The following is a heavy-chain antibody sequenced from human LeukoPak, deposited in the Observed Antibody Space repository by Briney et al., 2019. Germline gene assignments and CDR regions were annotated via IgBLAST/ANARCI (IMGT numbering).Heavy chain of an antibody. CDR2: INTNTGNP. J-gene: IGHJ4*02. CDR3: ARMRRGDYDFWSGYVDY. CDR1: GYTFTGYY. V-gene: IGHV7-4-1*02. Sequence: ASVKVSCKASGYTFTGYYMHWVRQAPGQGLEWMGWINTNTGNPTYAQGFTGRFVFSLDTSVSTAYLQISSLKAEDTAVYYCARMRRGDYDFWSGYVDYWGQGTLVTVSS. D-gene: IGHD3-3*01.